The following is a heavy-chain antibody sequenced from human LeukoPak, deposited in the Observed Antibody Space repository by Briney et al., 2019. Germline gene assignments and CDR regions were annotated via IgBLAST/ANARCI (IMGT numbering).Heavy chain of an antibody. J-gene: IGHJ4*02. CDR1: GLTFSDYY. CDR2: IKPDGGEK. V-gene: IGHV3-7*01. D-gene: IGHD6-19*01. Sequence: GGSLRLSCAASGLTFSDYYMSWIRQAPGKGLEWVANIKPDGGEKYYLDSVKGRFSISRDNAKNSLYLQMSSLRVEDTAIYYCARDGSGWSRNWGQGTLVTVSS. CDR3: ARDGSGWSRN.